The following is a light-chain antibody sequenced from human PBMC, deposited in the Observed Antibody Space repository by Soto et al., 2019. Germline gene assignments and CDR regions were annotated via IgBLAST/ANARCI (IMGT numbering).Light chain of an antibody. V-gene: IGLV2-8*01. J-gene: IGLJ2*01. CDR2: EVT. CDR3: SSFARGDNPHVL. Sequence: QSVLTQPASVSGSPGQSITISCTGTSSDVAGSDYVSWYQQHPGKAPKLIIYEVTKRPAGVPDRFSGSKSGNTASLTVSGLQADDESYYYCSSFARGDNPHVLFGGGTKVTVL. CDR1: SSDVAGSDY.